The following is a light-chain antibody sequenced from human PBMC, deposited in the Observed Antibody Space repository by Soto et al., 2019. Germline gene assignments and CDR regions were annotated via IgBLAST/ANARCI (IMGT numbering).Light chain of an antibody. J-gene: IGKJ1*01. CDR2: DAS. CDR3: QQRTNWPRVT. CDR1: QSVSSY. Sequence: ESVLTQSPVTLSLSPGERATLSCRASQSVSSYLAWYQQKPGQAPRLLIYDASNRATGIPARFSGSGSGTDFTLTISSLEPEDFAIYYCQQRTNWPRVTFGQGAKV. V-gene: IGKV3-11*01.